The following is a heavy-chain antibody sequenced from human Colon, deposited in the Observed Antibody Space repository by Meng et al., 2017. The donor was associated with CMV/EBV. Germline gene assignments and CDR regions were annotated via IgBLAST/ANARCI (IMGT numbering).Heavy chain of an antibody. D-gene: IGHD6-19*01. CDR2: IKQGGTEK. CDR3: AREARSSGWPSLDY. Sequence: GGSLRLSCEASGFTFENYWMGWVRQAPGGGLEWVANIKQGGTEKYYADSVKGRFTISRDNVKKSLFLQMSSLKASDTAIYYCAREARSSGWPSLDYWGQGTLVTVSS. V-gene: IGHV3-7*03. CDR1: GFTFENYW. J-gene: IGHJ4*02.